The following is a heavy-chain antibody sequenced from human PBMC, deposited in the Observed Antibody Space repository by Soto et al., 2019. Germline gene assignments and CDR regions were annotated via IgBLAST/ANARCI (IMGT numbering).Heavy chain of an antibody. CDR2: IFSNDEK. CDR3: ARISYDFWSGSPNYYYYYYMDV. Sequence: QVTLKESGPVRVKPTETLTLTCTVSGFSLINAKMGVSWIRQPPGKALEWLAHIFSNDEKSYSTSLKSRLTISKDTSKSQVVLTMTNMDPVDTAAYYCARISYDFWSGSPNYYYYYYMDVWGKGTTVTVSS. V-gene: IGHV2-26*01. CDR1: GFSLINAKMG. D-gene: IGHD3-3*01. J-gene: IGHJ6*03.